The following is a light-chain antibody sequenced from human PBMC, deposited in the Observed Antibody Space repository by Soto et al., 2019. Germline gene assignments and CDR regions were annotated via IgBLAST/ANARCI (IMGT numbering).Light chain of an antibody. CDR3: ASYAGNNNLI. CDR2: EVT. V-gene: IGLV2-8*01. CDR1: SSDIGGYNF. Sequence: QSALTQPPSASGSPGQSVTISCTGTSSDIGGYNFVSWYQQLPGRAPKLMIYEVTQRPSGVPDRFSGSKSGNTASLTVSGLQAEDEADYYCASYAGNNNLIFGGGTKLTVL. J-gene: IGLJ2*01.